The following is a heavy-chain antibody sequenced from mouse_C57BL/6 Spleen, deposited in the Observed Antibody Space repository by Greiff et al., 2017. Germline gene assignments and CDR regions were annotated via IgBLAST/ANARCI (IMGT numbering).Heavy chain of an antibody. CDR2: ISSGGSYT. CDR1: GFTFSSYG. D-gene: IGHD2-4*01. V-gene: IGHV5-6*02. J-gene: IGHJ2*01. Sequence: DVKLVESGGDLVKPGGSLKLSCAASGFTFSSYGMSWVRQTPDKRLEWVATISSGGSYTYYPDSVKGRFTISRDNAKNTLYLQMSSLKSEDTAMYYCARQVIYYDYDALFDYWGQGTTLTVSS. CDR3: ARQVIYYDYDALFDY.